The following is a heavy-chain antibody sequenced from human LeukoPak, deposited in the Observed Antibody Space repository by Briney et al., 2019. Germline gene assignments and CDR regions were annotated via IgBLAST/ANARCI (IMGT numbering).Heavy chain of an antibody. D-gene: IGHD2-2*01. V-gene: IGHV1-46*01. J-gene: IGHJ4*02. CDR3: ARGAYCSSTSCYHPASLKDY. CDR2: INPSGDST. Sequence: VASVKVSCKASGSTFTIYYMHWVRQAPGQGLEWMGIINPSGDSTNYAQKFKGRVTMTRDTSTSTVYMELSSLRSEDTAVYYCARGAYCSSTSCYHPASLKDYWGQGTLVTVSS. CDR1: GSTFTIYY.